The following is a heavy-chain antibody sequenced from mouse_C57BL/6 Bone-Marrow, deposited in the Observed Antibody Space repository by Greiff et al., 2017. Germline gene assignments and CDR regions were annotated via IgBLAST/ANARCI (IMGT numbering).Heavy chain of an antibody. V-gene: IGHV2-2*01. D-gene: IGHD2-4*01. CDR2: IWSGGST. Sequence: VKVEESGPGLVQPSQSLSITCTVSGFSLTSYGVHWVRQSPGKGLEWLGVIWSGGSTDYNAAFISRLSISKDNSKSQVFFKMNSLQADDTAIYYCARNGCDSPWFAYWGQGTLVTVSA. CDR1: GFSLTSYG. J-gene: IGHJ3*01. CDR3: ARNGCDSPWFAY.